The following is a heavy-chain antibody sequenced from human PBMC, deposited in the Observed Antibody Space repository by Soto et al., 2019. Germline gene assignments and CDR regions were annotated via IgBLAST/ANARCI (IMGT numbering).Heavy chain of an antibody. Sequence: QVQLQQWGAGLLKPSETLSLTCAVYGGSFSGYYWSWIRQPPGKGLEWIGEINHSGSTNYNPSLKSRFTISVDTSKNQFSLKLSSVTAADTAVYYCARGRRSTIFGVVLFDYWGQGTLVTVSS. CDR1: GGSFSGYY. J-gene: IGHJ4*02. D-gene: IGHD3-3*01. CDR2: INHSGST. CDR3: ARGRRSTIFGVVLFDY. V-gene: IGHV4-34*01.